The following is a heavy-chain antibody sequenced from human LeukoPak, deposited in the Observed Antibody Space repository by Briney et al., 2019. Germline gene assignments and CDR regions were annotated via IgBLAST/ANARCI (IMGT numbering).Heavy chain of an antibody. V-gene: IGHV3-30-3*01. D-gene: IGHD2-15*01. J-gene: IGHJ4*02. CDR2: ISYDGSNK. Sequence: PGGSLRLSCAASGFTFSSYAMHWVHQAPGKGLEWVAVISYDGSNKYYADSVKGRFTISRDNSKNTLHLQMNSLRAEDTAVYYCARDMSGYCSGGRCYNMGYFDYWGQGTLVTVSS. CDR3: ARDMSGYCSGGRCYNMGYFDY. CDR1: GFTFSSYA.